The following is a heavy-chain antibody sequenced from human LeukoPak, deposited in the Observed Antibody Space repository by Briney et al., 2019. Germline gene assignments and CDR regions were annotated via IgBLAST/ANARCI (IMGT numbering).Heavy chain of an antibody. Sequence: WGSLRLSCAASGFTFSSYSMNWVRQAPGKGPEWVSSISSTSSYIYYANSMKGRFTISRDNAKNSLYLQMNSLRAEDTAVYYCARDHKVQTLVTYYYYYYMDVWGKGTTVTVSS. J-gene: IGHJ6*03. CDR3: ARDHKVQTLVTYYYYYYMDV. V-gene: IGHV3-21*01. CDR1: GFTFSSYS. CDR2: ISSTSSYI. D-gene: IGHD2/OR15-2a*01.